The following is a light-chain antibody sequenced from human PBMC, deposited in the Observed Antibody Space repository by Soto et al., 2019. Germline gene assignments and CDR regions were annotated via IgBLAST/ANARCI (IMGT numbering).Light chain of an antibody. Sequence: DTQMTQSPSTVSASVGDRVTNICRASQSISTQLAWYQQKPGKAPKLLISGAFSLESGVPSRFSGSGSWTEFALTISSLQPDDFATYYCQQYYSYSTFGQGTKVDIK. CDR1: QSISTQ. V-gene: IGKV1-5*02. CDR3: QQYYSYST. CDR2: GAF. J-gene: IGKJ1*01.